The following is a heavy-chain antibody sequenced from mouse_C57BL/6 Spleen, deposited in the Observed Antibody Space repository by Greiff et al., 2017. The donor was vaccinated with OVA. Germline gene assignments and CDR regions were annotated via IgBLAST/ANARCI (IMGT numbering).Heavy chain of an antibody. CDR2: IDPSDSDT. Sequence: QVQLQQPGAELVKPGASVKLSCKASGYTFTSYWMQWVKQRPGQGLEWIGEIDPSDSDTNYKQKFKGKATLTVDTSSSTAYMQLSILTSEDSAVYYCARSDYYGSKGGYWGQGTTLTVSS. V-gene: IGHV1-50*01. CDR3: ARSDYYGSKGGY. J-gene: IGHJ2*01. CDR1: GYTFTSYW. D-gene: IGHD1-1*01.